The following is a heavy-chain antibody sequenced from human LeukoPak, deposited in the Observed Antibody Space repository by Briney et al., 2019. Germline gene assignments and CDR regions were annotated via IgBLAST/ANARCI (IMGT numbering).Heavy chain of an antibody. V-gene: IGHV3-11*01. Sequence: PGGSLRLSCAASGFPFSDYYMSWIRQAPGKGLEWVSYISGGSHIYYADSVKGRFTISRDNAKNSLFLQMNSLRAEDTAVYYCAKRTMSAFDSWGQGTLLIVSS. CDR2: ISGGSHI. J-gene: IGHJ4*02. CDR3: AKRTMSAFDS. D-gene: IGHD5-24*01. CDR1: GFPFSDYY.